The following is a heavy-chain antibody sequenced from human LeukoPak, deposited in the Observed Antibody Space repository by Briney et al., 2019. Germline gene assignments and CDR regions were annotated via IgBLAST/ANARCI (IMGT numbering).Heavy chain of an antibody. J-gene: IGHJ6*02. CDR3: ARDWRGGGDFYYYGMDV. CDR1: GGSISSGGYY. Sequence: LSETLSLTCTVSGGSISSGGYYWSWIRQHPGKGLEWIGYIYYSGSTYYNPSLKSRVTISVDTSKNQFSLKLSSVTAADTAVYYCARDWRGGGDFYYYGMDVWGQGTTVTVSS. D-gene: IGHD2-21*01. CDR2: IYYSGST. V-gene: IGHV4-31*03.